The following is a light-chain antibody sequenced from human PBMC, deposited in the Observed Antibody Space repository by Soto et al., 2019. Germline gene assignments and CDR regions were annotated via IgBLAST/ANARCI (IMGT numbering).Light chain of an antibody. CDR1: SSDVGGYNY. CDR3: GTWDSRLSVVV. Sequence: QSALTQPRSVSGSPGQSVTISCTGTSSDVGGYNYVSWYQHLPGTAPRLLIYDSNKRPSGIPDRFSGSKSGTSATLGITGLQTGDEADYYCGTWDSRLSVVVFGGGTKLTVL. J-gene: IGLJ2*01. CDR2: DSN. V-gene: IGLV1-51*01.